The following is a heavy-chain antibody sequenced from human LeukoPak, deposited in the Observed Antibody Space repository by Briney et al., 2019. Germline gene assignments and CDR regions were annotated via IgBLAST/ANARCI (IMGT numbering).Heavy chain of an antibody. V-gene: IGHV1-69*04. CDR2: IIPILGIA. D-gene: IGHD2-21*02. CDR1: GGTFSSYT. CDR3: ARERGDCVSLNFDY. Sequence: SVKVSCKASGGTFSSYTISWVRQAPGQGLEWMGRIIPILGIANYAQKFQGRVTITADKSTSTAYMELSSLRSEDTAVYYCARERGDCVSLNFDYWGQGTLVTVSS. J-gene: IGHJ4*02.